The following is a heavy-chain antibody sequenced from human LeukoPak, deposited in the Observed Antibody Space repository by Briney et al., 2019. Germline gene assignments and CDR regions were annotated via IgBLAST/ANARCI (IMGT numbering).Heavy chain of an antibody. Sequence: ASVKVSCKASGYTFTSYYMHWVRQAPGQGLEWMGIINPSGGSTSYAQKFQGRVTMTRDTSTSTVYMELSSLRSEDTAVYYCARDLRRADPPIYYYHGMDVWGQGTTVTVSS. J-gene: IGHJ6*02. D-gene: IGHD2-21*01. CDR1: GYTFTSYY. CDR2: INPSGGST. V-gene: IGHV1-46*01. CDR3: ARDLRRADPPIYYYHGMDV.